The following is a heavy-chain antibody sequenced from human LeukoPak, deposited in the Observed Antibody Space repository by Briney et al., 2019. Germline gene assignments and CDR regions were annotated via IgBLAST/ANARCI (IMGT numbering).Heavy chain of an antibody. V-gene: IGHV3-7*01. J-gene: IGHJ6*02. CDR3: ARRRSGDQTYPRYGMDV. CDR1: EFTFSSYW. D-gene: IGHD2-2*02. Sequence: GGSLRLSCAASEFTFSSYWMSWVRQAPGKGLEWVATIKKDGSEIYYVDSVKGRFTISRDNAKHSLYLQMNTLRGDDTAVYYCARRRSGDQTYPRYGMDVRGQGTTVTVSS. CDR2: IKKDGSEI.